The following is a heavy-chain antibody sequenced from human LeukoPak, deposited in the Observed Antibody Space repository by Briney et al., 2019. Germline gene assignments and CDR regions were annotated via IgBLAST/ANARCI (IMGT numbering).Heavy chain of an antibody. CDR2: IYYSGST. V-gene: IGHV4-59*01. D-gene: IGHD6-25*01. CDR3: ASSVKGSYYYYMDV. CDR1: GGSISTYY. Sequence: SETLSLTCIVSGGSISTYYWSWIRQPPGKGLEWIGYIYYSGSTNYNPSLKSRVTISVDTSKNQFSLKLSSVTAADTAVYYCASSVKGSYYYYMDVWGKGTTVTISS. J-gene: IGHJ6*03.